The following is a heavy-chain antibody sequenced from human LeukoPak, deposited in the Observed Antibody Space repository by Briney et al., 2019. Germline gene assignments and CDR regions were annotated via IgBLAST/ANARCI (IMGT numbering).Heavy chain of an antibody. Sequence: SQTLSLTCTVSGGSISSGGYYWSWIRQHPGKGLEWIGYIYYSGSTYYNPSLKSRVTISVDTSKNQFSLKLSSVTAADTAVYYCARDPYYGSNPYYFDYWGQGTLVTVSS. D-gene: IGHD3-10*01. CDR1: GGSISSGGYY. CDR2: IYYSGST. J-gene: IGHJ4*02. CDR3: ARDPYYGSNPYYFDY. V-gene: IGHV4-31*03.